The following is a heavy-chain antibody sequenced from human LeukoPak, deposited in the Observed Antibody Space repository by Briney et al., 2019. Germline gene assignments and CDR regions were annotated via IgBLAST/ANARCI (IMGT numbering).Heavy chain of an antibody. CDR2: IFYRDGFSYGGTS. D-gene: IGHD1/OR15-1a*01. CDR3: ARQISENKDY. Sequence: PSETLSLTCSVSGVSISGSYWIWVRQPPGRGLEWIASIFYRDGFSYGGTSFYNPSLESRATISVDTSNNAFSLKLTSVTAADTAVYYCARQISENKDYWGQGTLVTVSS. CDR1: GVSISGSY. V-gene: IGHV4-59*05. J-gene: IGHJ4*02.